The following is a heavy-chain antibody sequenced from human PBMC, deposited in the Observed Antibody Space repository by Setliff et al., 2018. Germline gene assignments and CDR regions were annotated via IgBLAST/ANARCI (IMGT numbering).Heavy chain of an antibody. V-gene: IGHV4-4*07. Sequence: SEALSLTCTVSGGSISYNYWSWIRQPAGKGLQWIGRINTSGSTKYNPSLKSRVTMSVDTSKNQFSLKLSAVTAADTAVYYCARDVGGEGYFDSWGQGTLVTVSS. J-gene: IGHJ4*02. CDR1: GGSISYNY. D-gene: IGHD3-10*01. CDR2: INTSGST. CDR3: ARDVGGEGYFDS.